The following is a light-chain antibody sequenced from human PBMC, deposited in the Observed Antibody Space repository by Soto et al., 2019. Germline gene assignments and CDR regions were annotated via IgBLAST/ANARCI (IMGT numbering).Light chain of an antibody. CDR1: HSVDIY. Sequence: EVVLTQSPVTLALSPGDGATLSCRTSHSVDIYLAWYQQKPGQAPRLLIYDASNRATGIPARFSASGSGTDFTLTISSLEPEDFAVYYCQQRKYWPPLTFGGGTKVELK. CDR2: DAS. V-gene: IGKV3-11*01. J-gene: IGKJ4*01. CDR3: QQRKYWPPLT.